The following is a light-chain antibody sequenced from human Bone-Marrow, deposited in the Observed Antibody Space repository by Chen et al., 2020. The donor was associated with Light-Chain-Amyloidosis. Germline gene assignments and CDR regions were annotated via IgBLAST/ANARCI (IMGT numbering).Light chain of an antibody. CDR3: QQYYSPPPT. Sequence: EIVMTQSPDSLAVSLGERATINCKSSQTVLDTSNSYNFLSWYQQKPGQPPKQLIYWASTRESGVPARFSGSGSGTDFTLTISSLQAEDVAVYYCQQYYSPPPTFGQGTKVEIK. J-gene: IGKJ1*01. V-gene: IGKV4-1*01. CDR1: QTVLDTSNSYNF. CDR2: WAS.